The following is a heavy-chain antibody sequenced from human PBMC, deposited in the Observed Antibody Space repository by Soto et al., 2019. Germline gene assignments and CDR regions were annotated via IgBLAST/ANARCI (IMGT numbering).Heavy chain of an antibody. CDR3: ARADGHRYYYYGMDV. J-gene: IGHJ6*02. CDR1: GYSFSSYW. Sequence: VESVKSSCKGSGYSFSSYWISWVRQIPWKGLEWMGRIDPSDSSTNYSPSFQGHVTISADKSISTAYLQWSSLKASDTAVYYCARADGHRYYYYGMDVWGQGTTVTVSS. CDR2: IDPSDSST. V-gene: IGHV5-10-1*01. D-gene: IGHD2-8*01.